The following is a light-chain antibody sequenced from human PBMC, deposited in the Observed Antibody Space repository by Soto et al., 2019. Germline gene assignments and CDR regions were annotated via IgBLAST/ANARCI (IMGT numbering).Light chain of an antibody. CDR2: DTS. CDR3: QPYNNWPLT. Sequence: EIVMTQSPATLSVSPGERATLSCRASLSVSRNLAWYQHKPGQTPRLLIYDTSTRATGVPTRFSGSRSGAEFTLTINSLQSEDFAVYYCQPYNNWPLTFGGGTKVDIK. CDR1: LSVSRN. V-gene: IGKV3-15*01. J-gene: IGKJ4*01.